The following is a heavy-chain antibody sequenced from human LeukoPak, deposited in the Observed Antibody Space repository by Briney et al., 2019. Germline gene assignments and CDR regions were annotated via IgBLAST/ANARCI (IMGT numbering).Heavy chain of an antibody. V-gene: IGHV4-34*01. D-gene: IGHD2-15*01. Sequence: SETLSLTCAVYGGSFSGYYLSWIRQPPGQGLEWIGEINHSGSTNYNPSLKSRVTISVDTSKSQFSLKLSSVTAADTAVYYCAREVVVAANGCFDPWGQGTLVSVSS. CDR3: AREVVVAANGCFDP. CDR2: INHSGST. J-gene: IGHJ5*02. CDR1: GGSFSGYY.